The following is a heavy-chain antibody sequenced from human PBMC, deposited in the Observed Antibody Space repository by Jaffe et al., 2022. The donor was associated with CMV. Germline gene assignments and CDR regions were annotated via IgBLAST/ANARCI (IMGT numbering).Heavy chain of an antibody. CDR3: ARHKITMVRGVIGWFDP. CDR2: ISAYNGNT. J-gene: IGHJ5*02. D-gene: IGHD3-10*01. V-gene: IGHV1-18*04. Sequence: QVQLVQSGAEVKKPGASVKVSCKASGYTFTSYGISWVRQAPGQGLEWMGWISAYNGNTNYAQKLQGRVTMTTDTSTSTAYMELRSLRSDDTAVYYCARHKITMVRGVIGWFDPWGQGTLVTVSS. CDR1: GYTFTSYG.